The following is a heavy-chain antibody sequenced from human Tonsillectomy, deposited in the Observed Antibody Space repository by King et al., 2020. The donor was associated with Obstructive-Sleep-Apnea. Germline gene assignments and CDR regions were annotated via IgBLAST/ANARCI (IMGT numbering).Heavy chain of an antibody. D-gene: IGHD3-10*02. CDR1: GFTFSSYA. CDR3: AKDPNCSGRYDYFDS. J-gene: IGHJ4*02. CDR2: ISGSGAST. Sequence: VQLVESGGDLVQPGGSLRLSCAASGFTFSSYAVGWVRQAPGKGLEWVSSISGSGASTYFADSVKGRFTISRDNSKNTLYLQMNSLRAEDTAVYYCAKDPNCSGRYDYFDSLGPGTLVTVSS. V-gene: IGHV3-23*04.